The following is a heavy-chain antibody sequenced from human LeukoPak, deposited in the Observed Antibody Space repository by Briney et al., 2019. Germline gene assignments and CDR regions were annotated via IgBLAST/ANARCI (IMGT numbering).Heavy chain of an antibody. CDR1: GGSISSSSYY. J-gene: IGHJ4*02. CDR2: IYYSGST. V-gene: IGHV4-39*07. Sequence: SETLSLTCTVSGGSISSSSYYWGWIRQPPGKGLEWIGSIYYSGSTYYNPSLKSRVTISVDTSKNQVSLKLTSVTAADTAVCYCARAARRPDGWTGGSYHWGQGIPVTVSS. CDR3: ARAARRPDGWTGGSYH. D-gene: IGHD5-24*01.